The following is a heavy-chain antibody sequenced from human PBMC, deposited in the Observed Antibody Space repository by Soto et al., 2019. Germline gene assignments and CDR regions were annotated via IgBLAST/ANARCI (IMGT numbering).Heavy chain of an antibody. V-gene: IGHV4-34*01. CDR2: INHSGST. CDR3: ASGRVVPMDY. D-gene: IGHD3-3*01. Sequence: PSETLSLTCAVYGESFSGYYWSWIRQPPGKGLEWIGEINHSGSTNYNPSLKSRVTISVDTSKNQFSLKLSSVTAADTAVYYCASGRVVPMDYWGQGTLVTVSS. J-gene: IGHJ4*02. CDR1: GESFSGYY.